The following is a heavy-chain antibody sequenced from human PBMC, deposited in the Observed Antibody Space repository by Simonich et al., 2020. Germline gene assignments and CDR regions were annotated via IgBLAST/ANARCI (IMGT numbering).Heavy chain of an antibody. CDR1: GYTFTGYY. V-gene: IGHV1-2*02. CDR2: IKPNSGGT. J-gene: IGHJ4*02. CDR3: ARWPSIPASYGSGSYFDY. Sequence: QVQLVQSGAEVKKPGASVKVSCKASGYTFTGYYMHWVRQAPGQGLEWVEGIKPNSGGTNYAQKFQDRVTMTRDTSISTAYMELSRLRSDDTAGYYCARWPSIPASYGSGSYFDYWGQGTLVTVSS. D-gene: IGHD3-10*01.